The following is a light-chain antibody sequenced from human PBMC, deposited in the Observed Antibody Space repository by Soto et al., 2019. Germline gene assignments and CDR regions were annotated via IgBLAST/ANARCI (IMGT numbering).Light chain of an antibody. CDR1: SSNIGSNY. CDR3: AAWDDSLSGLYV. Sequence: VLTQPPSASGTPGQRVTISCSGSSSNIGSNYVYWYQQLPGTAPKLLIYRNNQRPSGVPDRFSGSKSGTSASLAISGLRSEYEADYYCAAWDDSLSGLYVFGTGTKLTVL. V-gene: IGLV1-47*01. CDR2: RNN. J-gene: IGLJ1*01.